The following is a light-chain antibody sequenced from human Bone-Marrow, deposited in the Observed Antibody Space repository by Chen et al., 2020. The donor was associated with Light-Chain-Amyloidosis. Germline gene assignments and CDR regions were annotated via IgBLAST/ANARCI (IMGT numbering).Light chain of an antibody. J-gene: IGLJ2*01. CDR3: QKWDSNTVV. CDR1: QLGDKF. Sequence: SYELTQAPSVSVSPGQTAMITCSGNQLGDKFVFCYQQRAAQSPVVVIYQDDKRPSGVPGRFAGSNAGNTATLTIGGTQAVDEDDYYCQKWDSNTVVFGGGTRLTVL. V-gene: IGLV3-1*01. CDR2: QDD.